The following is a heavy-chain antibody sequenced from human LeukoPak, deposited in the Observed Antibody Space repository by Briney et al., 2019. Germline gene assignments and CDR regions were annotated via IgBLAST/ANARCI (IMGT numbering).Heavy chain of an antibody. J-gene: IGHJ4*02. CDR1: GGSISSYY. CDR3: ARELYYYDSSGYSGDDGFDY. Sequence: SETLSLTCTVSGGSISSYYWSWIRQPAGKGLEWIGRMYTSGSTNYNPSLKSRVTMSVDTSKNQFSLKLSSVTAADTAVYYCARELYYYDSSGYSGDDGFDYWGQGTLVTVSS. D-gene: IGHD3-22*01. V-gene: IGHV4-4*07. CDR2: MYTSGST.